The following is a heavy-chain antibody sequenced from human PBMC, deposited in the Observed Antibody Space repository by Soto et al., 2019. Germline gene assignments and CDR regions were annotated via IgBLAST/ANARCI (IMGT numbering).Heavy chain of an antibody. V-gene: IGHV3-21*06. J-gene: IGHJ6*02. D-gene: IGHD2-2*01. CDR3: VKGGEDITSPYGMDV. CDR1: GFSFRTHT. Sequence: GGSLRLSCVASGFSFRTHTLVWVRQAPGKGLEWVSYISTGGTYLEYAHSVKGRFTISRDDAADSVFLQMNSLKGDDAAVYYCVKGGEDITSPYGMDVWGQGTTVTVSS. CDR2: ISTGGTYL.